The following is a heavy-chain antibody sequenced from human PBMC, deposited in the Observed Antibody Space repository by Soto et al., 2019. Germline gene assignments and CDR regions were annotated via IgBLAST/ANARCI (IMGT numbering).Heavy chain of an antibody. V-gene: IGHV4-39*01. CDR2: IYYGGNT. Sequence: QVQLQDSGPRLVKPSETLSLTCTVSGDSISGSGHYWGWIRQPPGKGLEWIGSIYYGGNTYYNPSLKSRVTMSIDTSKNQLSLRLNSVTVTDTAVFYCARHGRSFDSWGQGTLVTVSS. J-gene: IGHJ4*02. CDR3: ARHGRSFDS. CDR1: GDSISGSGHY.